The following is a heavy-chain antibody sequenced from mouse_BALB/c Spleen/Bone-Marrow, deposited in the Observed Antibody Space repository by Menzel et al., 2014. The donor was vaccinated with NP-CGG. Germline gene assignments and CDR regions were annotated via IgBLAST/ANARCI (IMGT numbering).Heavy chain of an antibody. CDR1: GYTFTSYW. D-gene: IGHD2-4*01. V-gene: IGHV1S41*01. CDR3: ARARSTVITTWYFDV. J-gene: IGHJ1*01. CDR2: FAPGSGNT. Sequence: DLAKPGASVKLSCKASGYTFTSYWINWIKQRPGQGLEWIGRFAPGSGNTYYNEMFKGKATLIVDTSSSTAYIQLSSLSSEDSAVYFCARARSTVITTWYFDVWGAGTTVTVSS.